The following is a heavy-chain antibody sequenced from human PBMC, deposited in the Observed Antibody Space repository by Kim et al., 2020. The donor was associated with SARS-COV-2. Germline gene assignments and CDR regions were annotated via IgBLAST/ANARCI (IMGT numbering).Heavy chain of an antibody. D-gene: IGHD4-17*01. CDR3: ARDSGDYDL. V-gene: IGHV3-74*01. CDR2: GSSA. J-gene: IGHJ5*02. Sequence: GSSASYAYSGKGRFTISRDNAKSTLHLQMNSLRVEDTGIYYCARDSGDYDLWGRGTLVTVSS.